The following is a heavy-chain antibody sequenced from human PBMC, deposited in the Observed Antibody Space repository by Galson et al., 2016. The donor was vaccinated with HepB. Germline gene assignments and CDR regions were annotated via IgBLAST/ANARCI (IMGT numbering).Heavy chain of an antibody. D-gene: IGHD3-10*01. CDR3: ARDRSSGSGSFGY. V-gene: IGHV4-61*01. Sequence: SETLSLTCTVSGGSISSSTYYWSWIRQPPGKGLEWIGYIYYSGSTNYSPSLKSRVTISVDTSKNQFSLKLSSVTAADTAVYFCARDRSSGSGSFGYWGQGTLVTVSS. CDR2: IYYSGST. J-gene: IGHJ4*02. CDR1: GGSISSSTYY.